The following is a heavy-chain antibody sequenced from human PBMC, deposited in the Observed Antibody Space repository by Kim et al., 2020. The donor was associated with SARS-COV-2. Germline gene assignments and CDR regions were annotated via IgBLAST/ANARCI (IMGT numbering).Heavy chain of an antibody. CDR1: GFTFSSSW. V-gene: IGHV3-74*01. CDR3: ARSYSD. J-gene: IGHJ4*02. Sequence: GGSLRLSFEASGFTFSSSWMHWVRQAPGKGLVWVSHIKSDGSITNHADSVKGRFTISRDNAKNTVYLQMNSLRAEDTAVYYCARSYSDWGQGTLVTVPS. CDR2: IKSDGSIT. D-gene: IGHD4-4*01.